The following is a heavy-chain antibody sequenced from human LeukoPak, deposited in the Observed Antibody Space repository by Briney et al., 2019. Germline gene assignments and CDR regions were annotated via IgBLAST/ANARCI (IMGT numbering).Heavy chain of an antibody. V-gene: IGHV3-43*01. J-gene: IGHJ6*03. Sequence: GGSLRLSCAASGFTFDDYTMHWVRQAPGKGLEWVSLISWDGGSTYYADSVKGRFTISRDNSKNSLYLQMNSLRTEDTALYYCAKDYSSSRNYYYYMDVCGKGTTVTVSS. CDR1: GFTFDDYT. D-gene: IGHD6-6*01. CDR2: ISWDGGST. CDR3: AKDYSSSRNYYYYMDV.